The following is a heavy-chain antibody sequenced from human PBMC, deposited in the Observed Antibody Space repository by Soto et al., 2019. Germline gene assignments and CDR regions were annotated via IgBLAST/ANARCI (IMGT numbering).Heavy chain of an antibody. CDR2: IGTYNGNT. J-gene: IGHJ4*02. D-gene: IGHD1-20*01. CDR3: AREINRLFEEDFRGITAY. V-gene: IGHV1-18*01. Sequence: ASVKVSCKTSGYTFTSYGISWVRQAPGQGLEWMGWIGTYNGNTNYAQKLRGRVTLTTDTSTSTAYMELRSLRSDDTAVYYCAREINRLFEEDFRGITAYWGQGTLVTVSS. CDR1: GYTFTSYG.